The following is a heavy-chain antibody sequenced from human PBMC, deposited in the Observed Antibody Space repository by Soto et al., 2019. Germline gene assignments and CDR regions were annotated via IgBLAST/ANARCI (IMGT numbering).Heavy chain of an antibody. CDR3: ARGRYGDY. Sequence: QVHLVQSGAEVKKPGASVKVSCKGSGYGFTTYGITWVRQAPGQGLERMAWISAHNGNTNYAQKLQGRVTVTRDTSTSTAYMELRSLGSDDTAVYYCARGRYGDYWGQGALVTVSS. D-gene: IGHD1-1*01. J-gene: IGHJ4*02. V-gene: IGHV1-18*01. CDR2: ISAHNGNT. CDR1: GYGFTTYG.